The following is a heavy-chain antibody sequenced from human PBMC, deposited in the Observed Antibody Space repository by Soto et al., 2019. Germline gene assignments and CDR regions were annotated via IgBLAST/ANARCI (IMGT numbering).Heavy chain of an antibody. CDR2: INPATGAA. V-gene: IGHV1-2*02. D-gene: IGHD3-3*01. Sequence: QLHLVHSGAVVKKPGASVTVSCSASGYPVTAYYMHWVRQAPGRGLEWMGGINPATGAAKYTQTFQGRVPMTRATSTSTVFMELSGLTSEDTAVFYCARGGGVGVAGSAAFEMWGQGTLVTVSS. CDR3: ARGGGVGVAGSAAFEM. CDR1: GYPVTAYY. J-gene: IGHJ3*02.